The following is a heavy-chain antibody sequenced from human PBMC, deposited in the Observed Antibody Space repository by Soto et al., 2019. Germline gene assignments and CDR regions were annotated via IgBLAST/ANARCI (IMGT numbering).Heavy chain of an antibody. Sequence: GASLKVSCKSSGYTFTSYAIHWVRQAPGQRLEWMGWINAGNGNTKYSQKFQGRVTITRDTSASTAYMELSSLRSEDTAVYYCARDITIAARRGPAFDIWGQGTMVTVSS. CDR3: ARDITIAARRGPAFDI. D-gene: IGHD6-6*01. CDR1: GYTFTSYA. J-gene: IGHJ3*02. CDR2: INAGNGNT. V-gene: IGHV1-3*01.